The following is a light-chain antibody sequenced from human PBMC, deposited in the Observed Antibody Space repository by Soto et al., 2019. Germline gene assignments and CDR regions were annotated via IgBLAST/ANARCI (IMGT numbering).Light chain of an antibody. CDR2: LAS. Sequence: DIQLTQSPSFLSASVGDRVTITCRASQGITNYLAWYQQEPGKAPKLLIYLASTLQSGVQSRFSGSGSGTEFTLTISSLQPEDFATYYCQQVDSFPVTFGQGTRLEIK. CDR1: QGITNY. J-gene: IGKJ5*01. CDR3: QQVDSFPVT. V-gene: IGKV1-9*01.